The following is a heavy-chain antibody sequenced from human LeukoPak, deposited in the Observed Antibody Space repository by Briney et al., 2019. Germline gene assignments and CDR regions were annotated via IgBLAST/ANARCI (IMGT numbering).Heavy chain of an antibody. V-gene: IGHV3-33*01. CDR1: GFTFSSYG. D-gene: IGHD3-16*01. CDR2: IWYDGSNK. CDR3: ARVQVPMITFGGAPDY. Sequence: PGRSLRLSCAASGFTFSSYGMHWVRQAPGKGLEWVAVIWYDGSNKYYADSVKGRFTISRDNSKNTLYLQMNSLRAEDTAVYYCARVQVPMITFGGAPDYWGQGTLVTVSS. J-gene: IGHJ4*02.